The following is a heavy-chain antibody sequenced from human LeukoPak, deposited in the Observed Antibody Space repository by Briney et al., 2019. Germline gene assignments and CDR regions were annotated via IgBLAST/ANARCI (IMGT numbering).Heavy chain of an antibody. V-gene: IGHV4-61*01. CDR3: ARCGRSGWYA. Sequence: SETLSLTCTVSGGSVSSGSYYWSWIRQPPGKGLEWIGYIYYSGSTNYNPSLKSRVTISADTSKNQFSLKLSSVTAADTAVYYCARCGRSGWYAWGQGTLVTVSS. J-gene: IGHJ4*02. CDR2: IYYSGST. CDR1: GGSVSSGSYY. D-gene: IGHD6-19*01.